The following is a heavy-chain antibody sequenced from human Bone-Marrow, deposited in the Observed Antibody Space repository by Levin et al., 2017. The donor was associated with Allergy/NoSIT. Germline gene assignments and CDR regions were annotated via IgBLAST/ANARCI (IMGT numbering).Heavy chain of an antibody. CDR2: LKRNSDGGTA. V-gene: IGHV3-15*01. CDR3: ATVGGYCSSPSCNAAYYYYFMDV. J-gene: IGHJ6*03. CDR1: GFTFSDAW. Sequence: GGSLRLSCAVSGFTFSDAWMSWVRQAPGKGLEWVGRLKRNSDGGTADYAAPVKGRFTISRDDSKNTLYLQMHGLKTEDTAVYYCATVGGYCSSPSCNAAYYYYFMDVWGKGTTVTVSS. D-gene: IGHD2-2*01.